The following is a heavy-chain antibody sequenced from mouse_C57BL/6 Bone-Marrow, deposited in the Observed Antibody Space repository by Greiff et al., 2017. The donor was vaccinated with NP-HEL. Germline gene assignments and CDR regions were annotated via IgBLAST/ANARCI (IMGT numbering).Heavy chain of an antibody. CDR3: ARDLPRYFDV. Sequence: EVQLQESGGGLVKPGGSLKLSCAASGFTFSSYAMSWVRQTPEKRLEWVATISDGGSYTYYPDNVKGRFTISRDNAKNTLYLQMSHLKSEDTAMYYCARDLPRYFDVWGTGTTVTVSS. CDR1: GFTFSSYA. CDR2: ISDGGSYT. J-gene: IGHJ1*03. V-gene: IGHV5-4*01.